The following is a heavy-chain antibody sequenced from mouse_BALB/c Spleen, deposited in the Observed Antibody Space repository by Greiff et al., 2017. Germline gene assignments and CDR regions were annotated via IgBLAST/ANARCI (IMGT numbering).Heavy chain of an antibody. CDR3: AKTRSSWFAY. D-gene: IGHD2-13*01. Sequence: EVQLQQSGPELVKPGASVKISCKASGYTFTDYNMHWVKQSHGKSLEWIGYIYPYNGGTGYNQKFKSKATLTVDNSSSTAYMELRSLTSEDSAVYYCAKTRSSWFAYWGQGTLVTVSA. V-gene: IGHV1S29*02. J-gene: IGHJ3*01. CDR2: IYPYNGGT. CDR1: GYTFTDYN.